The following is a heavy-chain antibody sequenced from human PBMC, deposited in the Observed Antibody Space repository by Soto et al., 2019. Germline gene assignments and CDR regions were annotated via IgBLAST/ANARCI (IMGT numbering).Heavy chain of an antibody. Sequence: PGESLKISCKGSGYSFTSYWIGWVRQMPGKGLEWMGIIYPGDSDTRYSPSFQGQVTISADKSISTAYLQWSSLKASDTAMYYCARLVLVPAANFISRFDPWGQGTLVTVSS. D-gene: IGHD2-2*01. CDR3: ARLVLVPAANFISRFDP. CDR2: IYPGDSDT. CDR1: GYSFTSYW. V-gene: IGHV5-51*01. J-gene: IGHJ5*02.